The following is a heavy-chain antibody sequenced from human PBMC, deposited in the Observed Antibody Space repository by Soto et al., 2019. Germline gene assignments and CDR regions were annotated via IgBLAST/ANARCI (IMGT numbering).Heavy chain of an antibody. CDR2: IYYSGST. Sequence: SETLSLTCAVSGGSISSGGYYWSWIRQHPGKGLECIGYIYYSGSTYYNPSLKSRVTISVDTSKNQFSLKLSSVTAADTAVYYCAREGDNWNFYYGMDVWGQGTTVTVSS. D-gene: IGHD1-20*01. CDR1: GGSISSGGYY. J-gene: IGHJ6*02. V-gene: IGHV4-31*11. CDR3: AREGDNWNFYYGMDV.